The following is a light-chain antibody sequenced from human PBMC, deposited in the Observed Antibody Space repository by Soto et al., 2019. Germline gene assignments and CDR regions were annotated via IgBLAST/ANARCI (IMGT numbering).Light chain of an antibody. V-gene: IGKV1-5*03. CDR3: QQYKSYLT. Sequence: DIQMTQSPSTLSASVGDRVTITCRASQSIRSGLAWYQQKPGKAPQLLIYKAASLESGDPSRFSCSGSVTAFTLTICSLQPDDFATYYCQQYKSYLTFGHGTKVEIK. J-gene: IGKJ1*01. CDR1: QSIRSG. CDR2: KAA.